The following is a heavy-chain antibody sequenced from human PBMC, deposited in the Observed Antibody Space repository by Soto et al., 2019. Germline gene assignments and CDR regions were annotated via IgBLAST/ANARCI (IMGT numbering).Heavy chain of an antibody. D-gene: IGHD3-22*01. J-gene: IGHJ4*02. CDR3: ARGGGSGYYYPGY. CDR1: GGSFSGYY. Sequence: SETLSLTCAVYGGSFSGYYWSWIRQPPGKGLEWIGEINHSGSTNYNPSLKSRVTISVDTSKNQFSLKLSSVTAADTAVYYCARGGGSGYYYPGYWGQGTLVTVSS. V-gene: IGHV4-34*01. CDR2: INHSGST.